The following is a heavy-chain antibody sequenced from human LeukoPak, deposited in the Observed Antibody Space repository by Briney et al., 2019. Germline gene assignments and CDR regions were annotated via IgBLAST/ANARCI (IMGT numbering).Heavy chain of an antibody. CDR1: GGSISSYY. CDR2: IYYSGST. D-gene: IGHD3-22*01. V-gene: IGHV4-59*08. J-gene: IGHJ5*02. Sequence: PSETLSLTCTVSGGSISSYYWSWIRQPPGKGLEWIGYIYYSGSTNYNPSLKSRVTMSVDTSKNQFSLKLSSVTAADTAVYYCASLDGSGYPYNWFDPWGQGTLVTVSS. CDR3: ASLDGSGYPYNWFDP.